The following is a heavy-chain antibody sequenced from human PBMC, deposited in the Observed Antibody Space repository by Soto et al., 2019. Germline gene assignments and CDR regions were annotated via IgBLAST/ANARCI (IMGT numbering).Heavy chain of an antibody. CDR2: ISGSGGST. V-gene: IGHV3-23*01. CDR3: AKDLYGSGAHYFDY. D-gene: IGHD3-10*01. J-gene: IGHJ4*02. Sequence: PGGSLRLSCAASGFTFSSYAMSWVRQAPGKGLEWVSAISGSGGSTYYADSVQLRFTISRDNSKNTLYLQMNSLRAEDTAVYCCAKDLYGSGAHYFDYWGQGTLVTVSS. CDR1: GFTFSSYA.